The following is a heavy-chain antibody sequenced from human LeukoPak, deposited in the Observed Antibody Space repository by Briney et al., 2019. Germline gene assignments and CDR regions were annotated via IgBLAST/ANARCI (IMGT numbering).Heavy chain of an antibody. J-gene: IGHJ4*02. CDR1: GGSISSSSYY. CDR2: IYYSGST. Sequence: NPSETLSLTCTVSGGSISSSSYYRGWIRQPPGKGLERIGSIYYSGSTYYNPSLKSRVTISVDTSKNQFSLKLSSVTAADTAVYYCASGDFWSGYYFDYWGQGTLVTVSS. V-gene: IGHV4-39*01. CDR3: ASGDFWSGYYFDY. D-gene: IGHD3-3*01.